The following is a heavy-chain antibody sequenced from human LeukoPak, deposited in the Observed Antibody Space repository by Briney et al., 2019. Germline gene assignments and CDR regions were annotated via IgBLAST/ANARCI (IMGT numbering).Heavy chain of an antibody. CDR3: ARVRVGEGLDY. V-gene: IGHV1-2*02. Sequence: GASVKVSCKASGYTFTGYYMHWVRQAPGQGLEWMGWINPNSGGTNYAQKFQGRVTMTRDAFISAAYMELSRLTSDDTAVYYCARVRVGEGLDYWGQGTLVTVSS. CDR2: INPNSGGT. D-gene: IGHD3-16*01. CDR1: GYTFTGYY. J-gene: IGHJ4*02.